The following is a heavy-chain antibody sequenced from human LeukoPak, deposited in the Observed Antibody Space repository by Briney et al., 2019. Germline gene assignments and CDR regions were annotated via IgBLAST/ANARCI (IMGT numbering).Heavy chain of an antibody. V-gene: IGHV4-59*01. D-gene: IGHD6-13*01. CDR1: GGSISSYY. J-gene: IGHJ4*02. CDR2: IYYSGST. CDR3: ARYTSHWGDFDY. Sequence: SETLSLTCTVSGGSISSYYWSWIRQPPGKGLEWIGYIYYSGSTNYNPSLKSRVTISVDTSKNQFSLKLSSVTAADTAEYYCARYTSHWGDFDYWGQGTLVTVSS.